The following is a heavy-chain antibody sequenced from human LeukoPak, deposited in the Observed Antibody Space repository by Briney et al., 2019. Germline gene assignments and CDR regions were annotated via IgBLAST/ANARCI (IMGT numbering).Heavy chain of an antibody. J-gene: IGHJ5*02. CDR1: GFTFSRYW. CDR2: IIKDGSEK. CDR3: ARDGSSGFSHAADR. Sequence: GGSLRLSCAASGFTFSRYWMTWVRQIPGKGPEWVANIIKDGSEKYYVDSVKGRFTISTDNGENSLYLQMNSMRAEDAAVYYCARDGSSGFSHAADRGGRGTLVAVSA. D-gene: IGHD3-22*01. V-gene: IGHV3-7*01.